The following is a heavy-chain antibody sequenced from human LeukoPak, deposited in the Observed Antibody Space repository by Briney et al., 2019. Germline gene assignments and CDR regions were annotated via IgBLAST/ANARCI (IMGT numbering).Heavy chain of an antibody. CDR1: GFTFTRYG. J-gene: IGHJ4*02. CDR2: ISVYNGKT. Sequence: ASVKVSCTASGFTFTRYGISWVRQAPGQGLEWMGWISVYNGKTKYAQKLQGRVIMTTDTSTSIAYMELRSLRSDDTAVYYCARDQSYASGSPGYWGQGTLVTVSS. D-gene: IGHD3-10*01. V-gene: IGHV1-18*01. CDR3: ARDQSYASGSPGY.